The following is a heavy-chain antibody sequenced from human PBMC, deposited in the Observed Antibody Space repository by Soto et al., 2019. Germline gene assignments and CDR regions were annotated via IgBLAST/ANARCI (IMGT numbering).Heavy chain of an antibody. D-gene: IGHD6-19*01. CDR3: ARHREQWLAGETFNI. J-gene: IGHJ3*02. Sequence: PSGTLSLTCTVSGGSISSYDWTWIRQPPGKGLEWIGYIYYSGSTNYNPSPKSRVTISVDTSKNQFSLKLSSVTAADTAMYYCARHREQWLAGETFNIWGQGTMVTVSS. V-gene: IGHV4-59*08. CDR2: IYYSGST. CDR1: GGSISSYD.